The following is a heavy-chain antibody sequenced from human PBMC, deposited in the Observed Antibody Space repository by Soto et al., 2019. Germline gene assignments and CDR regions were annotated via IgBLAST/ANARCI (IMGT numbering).Heavy chain of an antibody. CDR3: ARDKISGLFAY. CDR2: INHSGST. V-gene: IGHV4-34*01. CDR1: GGSFSGYY. Sequence: PSETLSLTCAVYGGSFSGYYWTWIRQPPGTGLEWIGEINHSGSTNYNPSLKSRVTISVDTSKNQFSLKLTSVTAADTAVYYCARDKISGLFAYWGRGTLVTVSS. D-gene: IGHD5-12*01. J-gene: IGHJ4*02.